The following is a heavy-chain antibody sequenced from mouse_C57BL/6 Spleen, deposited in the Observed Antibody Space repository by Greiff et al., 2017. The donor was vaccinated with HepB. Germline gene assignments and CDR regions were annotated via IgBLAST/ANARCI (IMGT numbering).Heavy chain of an antibody. Sequence: EVKLMESGPGLVKPSQSLSLTCSVTGYSITSGYYWNWIRQFPGNKLEWMGYIRYDGSNNYNPSLKNRISITRDTSKNQFFLKLNSVTTEDTATYYCAREGGYDYDGFAYWGQGTLVTVSA. CDR1: GYSITSGYY. CDR3: AREGGYDYDGFAY. V-gene: IGHV3-6*01. D-gene: IGHD2-4*01. J-gene: IGHJ3*01. CDR2: IRYDGSN.